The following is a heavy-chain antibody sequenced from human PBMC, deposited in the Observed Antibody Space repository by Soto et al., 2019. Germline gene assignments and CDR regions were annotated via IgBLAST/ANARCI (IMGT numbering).Heavy chain of an antibody. CDR3: PTELGDFWSGYSPYYYYYGMYV. CDR1: GFTFSSFG. D-gene: IGHD3-3*01. Sequence: PWGSLRLSCAASGFTFSSFGVHWVRQAPGKGPEWVAVISYDGSNKYYADSVKGRFTISRDNSKNTLYLQMNSLRAEDTAVYYCPTELGDFWSGYSPYYYYYGMYVWDQGTRVTVSS. CDR2: ISYDGSNK. V-gene: IGHV3-30*03. J-gene: IGHJ6*02.